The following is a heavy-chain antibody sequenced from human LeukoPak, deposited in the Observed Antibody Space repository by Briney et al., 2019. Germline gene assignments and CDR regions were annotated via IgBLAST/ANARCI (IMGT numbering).Heavy chain of an antibody. J-gene: IGHJ4*02. Sequence: GGSLRLSCAASGFTFSDYYMSWIRQAPGRGLEWVSYISSSGSTIYYADSVKGRFTISRDNAKNSLYLQMNSLSAEDTAVYYCARGWRDYVWGSYRYVDYWGQGTPVTVSS. D-gene: IGHD3-16*02. CDR3: ARGWRDYVWGSYRYVDY. CDR1: GFTFSDYY. V-gene: IGHV3-11*04. CDR2: ISSSGSTI.